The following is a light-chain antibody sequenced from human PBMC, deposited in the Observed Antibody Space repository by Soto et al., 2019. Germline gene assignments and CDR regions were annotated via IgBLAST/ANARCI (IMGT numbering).Light chain of an antibody. V-gene: IGKV3-15*01. CDR1: QSVSSN. J-gene: IGKJ1*01. CDR3: QQYNNWPRTWT. CDR2: GAS. Sequence: EIVMTQSPATLSVSPGERATLSCRASQSVSSNLAWYQQKPGQAPRLLIYGASTRATGIPARFSGSGPGTEFTLTISSLQSEDFAVYYCQQYNNWPRTWTFGQGTKVDIK.